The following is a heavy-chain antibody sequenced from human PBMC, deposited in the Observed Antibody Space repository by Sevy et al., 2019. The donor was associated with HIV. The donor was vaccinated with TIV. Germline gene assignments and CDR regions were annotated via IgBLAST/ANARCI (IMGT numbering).Heavy chain of an antibody. Sequence: GGSLRLSCAASGFAFSTHAMHWVRQSPGKGLEWVAVISSEGTETFYAASVEGRFTISRDNSKNTLSLQLNSLRPEDRAVYYCARDGGNSVKWYPLYWGHGTLVTVSS. V-gene: IGHV3-30-3*01. CDR3: ARDGGNSVKWYPLY. D-gene: IGHD2-2*01. CDR1: GFAFSTHA. J-gene: IGHJ4*01. CDR2: ISSEGTET.